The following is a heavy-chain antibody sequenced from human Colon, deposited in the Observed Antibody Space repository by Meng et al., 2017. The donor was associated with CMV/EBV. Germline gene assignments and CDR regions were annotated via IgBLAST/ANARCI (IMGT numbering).Heavy chain of an antibody. V-gene: IGHV4-31*03. D-gene: IGHD2-2*01. Sequence: LSCTVSGGSISSGGYYWSWIRQHPGKGLEWIGYIYYSGSTYYNPSLKSRVTISVDTSKNQFSLKLSSVTAADTAVYYCARDRSYCSSTSCYDGGYYYYGMDVWGQGTTVTVSS. J-gene: IGHJ6*02. CDR3: ARDRSYCSSTSCYDGGYYYYGMDV. CDR1: GGSISSGGYY. CDR2: IYYSGST.